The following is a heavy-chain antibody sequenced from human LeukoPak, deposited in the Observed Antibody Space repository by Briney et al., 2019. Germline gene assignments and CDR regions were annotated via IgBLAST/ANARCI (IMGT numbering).Heavy chain of an antibody. D-gene: IGHD5-18*01. V-gene: IGHV4-59*12. CDR3: ARVRYSYVLFDY. Sequence: SETLSLTCTVSGGSISSYYWSWIRQPPGKGLEWIGYIYYSGSTYYNPSLKSRVTISVDTSKNQFSLKLSSVTAADTAVYYCARVRYSYVLFDYWGQGTLVTVSS. CDR1: GGSISSYY. J-gene: IGHJ4*02. CDR2: IYYSGST.